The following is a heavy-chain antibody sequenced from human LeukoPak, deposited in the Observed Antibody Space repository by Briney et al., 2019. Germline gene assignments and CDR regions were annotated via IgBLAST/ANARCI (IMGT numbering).Heavy chain of an antibody. J-gene: IGHJ5*02. V-gene: IGHV1-2*02. D-gene: IGHD1-20*01. CDR2: INPNNGGT. Sequence: ASVKVSCMDSGYCFTDHYMHWVRRDLGQGLDWMGWINPNNGGTTYGKSCQGRVTMTRDTSLSTAYMELSRLTSDDTAVYYCARRLGHTSLYNFGLSLDPWGQGTLVTVSS. CDR1: GYCFTDHY. CDR3: ARRLGHTSLYNFGLSLDP.